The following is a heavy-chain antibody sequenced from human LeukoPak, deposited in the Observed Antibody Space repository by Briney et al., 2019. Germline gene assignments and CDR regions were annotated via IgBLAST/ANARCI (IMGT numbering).Heavy chain of an antibody. CDR3: ARVDYYGSGSYIRYYFDY. D-gene: IGHD3-10*01. Sequence: SETLSLTCTVSGGSISSYYWSWIRQPPGKGLEWIGYIYYSGSTKYNPSLKSRVTISVDSSKNQFSLKLTSVTAADTAVYYCARVDYYGSGSYIRYYFDYWGQGTLVTVSS. CDR1: GGSISSYY. CDR2: IYYSGST. V-gene: IGHV4-59*01. J-gene: IGHJ4*02.